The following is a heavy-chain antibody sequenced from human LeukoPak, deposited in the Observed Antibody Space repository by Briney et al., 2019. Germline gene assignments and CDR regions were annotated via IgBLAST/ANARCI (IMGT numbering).Heavy chain of an antibody. D-gene: IGHD3-10*01. J-gene: IGHJ6*02. CDR2: IHPGDSDT. CDR1: GYSFTRYW. CDR3: ARSPQFYGSGKGMDV. Sequence: GESLKISCKVEGYSFTRYWIGWVRQTPGKGLEWMGIIHPGDSDTKYSPSFQGQVTMSADKSISTAYLQWSSLKASDTAIYYCARSPQFYGSGKGMDVWAKGPRSPSP. V-gene: IGHV5-51*01.